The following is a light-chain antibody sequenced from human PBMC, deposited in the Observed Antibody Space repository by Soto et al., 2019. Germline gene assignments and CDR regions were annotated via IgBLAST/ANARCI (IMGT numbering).Light chain of an antibody. CDR2: DVS. V-gene: IGLV2-14*01. CDR3: SSYTSSSRYV. Sequence: QSVLTQPASVSGSPGQSITISCTGTSSDVGGYNYVSWYQQHPGKAPKIMIYDVSNRPSGVSNRFSGSKSGNTASLTISGLRAEDEADYYCSSYTSSSRYVFGTGTKVTVL. J-gene: IGLJ1*01. CDR1: SSDVGGYNY.